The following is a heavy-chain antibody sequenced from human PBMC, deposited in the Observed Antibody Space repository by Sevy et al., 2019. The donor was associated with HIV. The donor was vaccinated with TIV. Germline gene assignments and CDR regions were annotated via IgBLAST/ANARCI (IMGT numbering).Heavy chain of an antibody. J-gene: IGHJ4*02. Sequence: GGSLRLSCAASGFTFSNYGMHWVRQAPGKGLEWVAVIWNDGSNKYYADSVKGRFTISRDNSKNTLYLQMNSLRVEDTAEYFWARGGDFNDRSAKRDFDYWGQGTLVTVSS. CDR3: ARGGDFNDRSAKRDFDY. CDR2: IWNDGSNK. CDR1: GFTFSNYG. D-gene: IGHD3-22*01. V-gene: IGHV3-33*01.